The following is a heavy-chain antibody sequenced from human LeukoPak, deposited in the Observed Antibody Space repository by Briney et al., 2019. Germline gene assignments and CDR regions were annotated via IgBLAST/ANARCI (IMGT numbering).Heavy chain of an antibody. V-gene: IGHV3-48*01. J-gene: IGHJ3*02. CDR3: TRLREWPYDAFDI. CDR1: GFTFSSYT. D-gene: IGHD3-3*01. CDR2: ISSGNSNI. Sequence: GGSLRLSCAASGFTFSSYTMNWVRQAPGKGLEWVSYISSGNSNIYYADSVKGRFTIPRDNAKNSLYLQMNSLKTEDTVVYYCTRLREWPYDAFDIWGQGTMVTVSS.